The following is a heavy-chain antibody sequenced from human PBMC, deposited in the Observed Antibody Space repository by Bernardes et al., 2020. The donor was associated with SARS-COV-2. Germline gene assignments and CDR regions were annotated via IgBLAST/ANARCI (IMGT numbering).Heavy chain of an antibody. CDR3: ARGRVQGSSSPGY. D-gene: IGHD6-13*01. J-gene: IGHJ4*02. V-gene: IGHV4-38-2*01. CDR1: GYSISSAYY. CDR2: MYHSGTT. Sequence: SETLSLTCAVYGYSISSAYYWGCILQPPGKGLEWIGSMYHSGTTYYNPSLKSRVTISLDTSKNQFSLTLSSVTAADTAVYYCARGRVQGSSSPGYWGQGTLVTVSS.